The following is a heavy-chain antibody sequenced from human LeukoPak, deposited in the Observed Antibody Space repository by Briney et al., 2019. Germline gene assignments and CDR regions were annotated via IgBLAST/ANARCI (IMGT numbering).Heavy chain of an antibody. Sequence: SETLSLTCAVYGGSFSGYYWSWIRQPPGKGLEWIGEINHSGSTNYNPSLKSRVTVSVDKSKNQISLKLTSVTAADTAVYYCARDRYYYDSTVYYFDYWGQGTLVTVSS. CDR2: INHSGST. CDR3: ARDRYYYDSTVYYFDY. CDR1: GGSFSGYY. J-gene: IGHJ4*02. D-gene: IGHD3-22*01. V-gene: IGHV4-34*01.